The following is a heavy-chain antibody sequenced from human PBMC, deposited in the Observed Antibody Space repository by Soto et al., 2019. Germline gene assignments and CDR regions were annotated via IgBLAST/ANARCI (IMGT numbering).Heavy chain of an antibody. D-gene: IGHD6-13*01. V-gene: IGHV3-23*01. J-gene: IGHJ6*02. CDR1: GFAFSSYA. CDR2: ITGSGSIT. CDR3: AKDYSSNWYGAMDV. Sequence: PGGSLRLSCAASGFAFSSYAMSWVRQAPGKGLQWVSGITGSGSITNYADSVKGRFTISRDNSKNTLYLQMNSLRVEDTAVYYYAKDYSSNWYGAMDVWGQGITVTVSS.